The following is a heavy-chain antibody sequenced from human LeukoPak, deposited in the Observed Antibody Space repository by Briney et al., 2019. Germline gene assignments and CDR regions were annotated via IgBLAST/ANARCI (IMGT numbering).Heavy chain of an antibody. Sequence: SETLSLTCIISGYSISSGYYWGWIRQPPGKGLEWIGSRYHRGSTYYNPSLKSRVTISVDTSKNQFSLNLTSVTAADTAVYYCAQFDSGGYYSTYWGQGTLVTVSS. CDR2: RYHRGST. CDR1: GYSISSGYY. CDR3: AQFDSGGYYSTY. J-gene: IGHJ4*02. D-gene: IGHD3-22*01. V-gene: IGHV4-38-2*02.